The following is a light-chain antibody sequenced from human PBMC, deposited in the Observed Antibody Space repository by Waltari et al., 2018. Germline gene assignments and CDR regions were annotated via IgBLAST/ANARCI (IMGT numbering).Light chain of an antibody. Sequence: EVMLTQSPGTLSLSPGDRATLFCMASQSVCRTLAWYQQKPGQAPRLLIYDASRRATGIPDRFSGSGSGTDFSLTISRLEPEDFAVYYCQKYGTLPATFGQGTKVEIK. CDR3: QKYGTLPAT. V-gene: IGKV3-20*01. J-gene: IGKJ1*01. CDR2: DAS. CDR1: QSVCRT.